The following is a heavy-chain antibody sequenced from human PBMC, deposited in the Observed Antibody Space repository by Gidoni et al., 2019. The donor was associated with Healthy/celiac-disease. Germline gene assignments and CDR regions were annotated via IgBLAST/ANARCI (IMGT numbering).Heavy chain of an antibody. CDR1: GGSISSGGYY. Sequence: QVQLQESGPGLVKPSQTPSLTCTVSGGSISSGGYYWRWIRQHPGKGLEWIGYIYYSGSTYYNPSLKSRVTISVDTSKNQFSLKLNSVTAADTAVYYCARVAFPFGELLLFDYWGQGTLVTVAS. CDR3: ARVAFPFGELLLFDY. D-gene: IGHD3-10*01. V-gene: IGHV4-31*03. J-gene: IGHJ4*02. CDR2: IYYSGST.